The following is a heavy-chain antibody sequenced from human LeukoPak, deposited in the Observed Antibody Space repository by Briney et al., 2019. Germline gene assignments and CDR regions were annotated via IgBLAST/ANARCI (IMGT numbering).Heavy chain of an antibody. CDR3: ARAGATYYDILTGYYHPRTLDY. V-gene: IGHV3-74*01. Sequence: GGSLRLSCAASGFTFSSYWMHWVRQAPGKGLVWVSRINSDGSSTSYADSVKGRFTISRDNAKNTLYLQMNSLRAEDTAVYYCARAGATYYDILTGYYHPRTLDYWGQGTLVTVSS. D-gene: IGHD3-9*01. CDR2: INSDGSST. J-gene: IGHJ4*02. CDR1: GFTFSSYW.